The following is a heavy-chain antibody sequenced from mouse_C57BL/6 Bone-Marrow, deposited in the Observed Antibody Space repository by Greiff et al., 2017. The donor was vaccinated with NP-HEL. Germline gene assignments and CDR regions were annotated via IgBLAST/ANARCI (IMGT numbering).Heavy chain of an antibody. CDR1: GFTFSSYG. D-gene: IGHD3-3*01. Sequence: EVKLMESGGDLVKPGGSLKLSCAASGFTFSSYGMSWVRQTPDKRLEWVATISSGGSYTYYPDSVKGRFTISRDNAKNTLYLQMSSLKSEDTDMDYCARRRASAMDYWGQGTSVTVSS. J-gene: IGHJ4*01. CDR2: ISSGGSYT. CDR3: ARRRASAMDY. V-gene: IGHV5-6*02.